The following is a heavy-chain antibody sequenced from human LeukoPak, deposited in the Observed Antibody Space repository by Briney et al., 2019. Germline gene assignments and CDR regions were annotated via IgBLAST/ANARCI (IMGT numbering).Heavy chain of an antibody. CDR1: GFTVSSNY. Sequence: GGSLRLSCAASGFTVSSNYMSWVRQAPGKGLEWVSIIYSGDSTDYADSVKGRFTISRDNSKNTLYLQMNSLRAEDTAVYYCARAQVPIVVVPAAIDYWGQGTLVTVSS. J-gene: IGHJ4*02. CDR3: ARAQVPIVVVPAAIDY. D-gene: IGHD2-2*01. V-gene: IGHV3-53*01. CDR2: IYSGDST.